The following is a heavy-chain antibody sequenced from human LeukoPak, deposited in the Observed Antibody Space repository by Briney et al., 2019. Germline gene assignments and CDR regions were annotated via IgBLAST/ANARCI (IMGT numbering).Heavy chain of an antibody. CDR2: IYTSGST. J-gene: IGHJ4*02. V-gene: IGHV4-4*07. CDR1: GDSISNYY. Sequence: PSETLSLTCTVSGDSISNYYWSWIRQPAGKGLEWIGRIYTSGSTNYNPPLKSRVTMSVDTSKNQFSLKLSSVTAADTAVYYCARSGYYYDSSAYYSDYWGQGTLVTVSS. CDR3: ARSGYYYDSSAYYSDY. D-gene: IGHD3-22*01.